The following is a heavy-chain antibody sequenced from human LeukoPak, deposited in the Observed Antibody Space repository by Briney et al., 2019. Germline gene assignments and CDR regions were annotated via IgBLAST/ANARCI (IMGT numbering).Heavy chain of an antibody. J-gene: IGHJ4*02. CDR2: ISYDGSNK. Sequence: GRSLRLSCAASGFTFSSYAMHWVRQAPGKGLEWVAVISYDGSNKYYADSVKGRFTISRDNSKNTLYLQMNSLRAEDTAVYYWAREGIAVARKIFDYWEQGTGVSVS. D-gene: IGHD6-19*01. CDR3: AREGIAVARKIFDY. V-gene: IGHV3-30*04. CDR1: GFTFSSYA.